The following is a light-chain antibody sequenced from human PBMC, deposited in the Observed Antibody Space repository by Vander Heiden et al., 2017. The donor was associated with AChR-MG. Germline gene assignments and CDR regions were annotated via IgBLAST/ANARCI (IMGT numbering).Light chain of an antibody. CDR2: WAS. CDR3: QQDYSTPST. CDR1: QSVLYSANNKNY. Sequence: DSVMTHSPDSLAGSLGERATINCKSSQSVLYSANNKNYLAWYQQKPGQPPKLLIYWASTRESGVPDRFSGSGSGTDFTLTISSLQAEDVAVYYCQQDYSTPSTFGQGTKLEIK. J-gene: IGKJ2*01. V-gene: IGKV4-1*01.